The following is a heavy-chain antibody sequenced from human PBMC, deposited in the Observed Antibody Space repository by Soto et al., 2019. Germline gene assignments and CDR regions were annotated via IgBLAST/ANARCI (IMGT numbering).Heavy chain of an antibody. D-gene: IGHD2-15*01. J-gene: IGHJ4*02. V-gene: IGHV4-34*01. CDR3: ARGRGLYCSGGSCYLFDY. Sequence: QVQLQQWGAGLLKPSETLSLTCAVYGGSFSGYYWSWIRQPPGKGLEWIGEINHSGSTNYNPSLKSRGTISVDTSKYQFSLKLRSVTAADTAVYYCARGRGLYCSGGSCYLFDYWGQGTLVTVSS. CDR1: GGSFSGYY. CDR2: INHSGST.